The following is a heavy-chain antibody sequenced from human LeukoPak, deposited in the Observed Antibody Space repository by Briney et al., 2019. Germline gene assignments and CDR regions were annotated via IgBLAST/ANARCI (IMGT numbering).Heavy chain of an antibody. CDR2: INSNGGST. V-gene: IGHV3-64D*06. CDR1: RFTFSNYA. Sequence: PGGSLRLSCSASRFTFSNYAMHWVRQAPGKGLEYVSGINSNGGSTYYADSVKGRFTISRDNSKNTLYLQMSSLRVEDTAVYYCVKDLRSRELGSFFDYWGQGTLVTVSS. J-gene: IGHJ4*02. CDR3: VKDLRSRELGSFFDY. D-gene: IGHD3-10*01.